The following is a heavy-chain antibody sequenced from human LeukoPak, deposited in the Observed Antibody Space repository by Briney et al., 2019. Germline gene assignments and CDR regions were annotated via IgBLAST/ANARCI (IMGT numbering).Heavy chain of an antibody. Sequence: GGSLRLSCAASGFIFSSYSMNWVRQAPGKGLEWVSSISSKNYIYYADSVKGRFTISRDNAKNSLYLQMNSLRAEDTAVYYCARESSVVVPAAKDIWGQGTMVTVSS. CDR2: ISSKNYI. D-gene: IGHD2-2*01. V-gene: IGHV3-21*01. J-gene: IGHJ3*02. CDR1: GFIFSSYS. CDR3: ARESSVVVPAAKDI.